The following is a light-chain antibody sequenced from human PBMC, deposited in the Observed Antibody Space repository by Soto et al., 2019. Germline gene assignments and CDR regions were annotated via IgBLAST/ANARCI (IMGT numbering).Light chain of an antibody. CDR2: TAS. V-gene: IGKV1-9*01. CDR3: QGLTDYPIT. J-gene: IGKJ5*01. Sequence: DIQLTQSPSFLSASVGDRVTITCRASQDISSYLAWYQQKPGDAPRFLIYTASTLRGGVPSRFSRSGAGPEFTLTISSLKPEEFVTLYCQGLTDYPITVGKGTRLEIK. CDR1: QDISSY.